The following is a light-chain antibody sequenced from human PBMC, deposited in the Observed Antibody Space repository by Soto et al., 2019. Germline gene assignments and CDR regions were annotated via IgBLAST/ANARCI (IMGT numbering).Light chain of an antibody. V-gene: IGKV1-5*03. Sequence: DIQMTQSPSTLSASVGDRVTITCRASQSISSWLAWYQQKPGKAPRLLIYKASNLESGAPSRFSGSGSGTEFTLTISSLQPDDSATYYCQQYNDNWTLGQGTKVDIK. CDR3: QQYNDNWT. J-gene: IGKJ1*01. CDR2: KAS. CDR1: QSISSW.